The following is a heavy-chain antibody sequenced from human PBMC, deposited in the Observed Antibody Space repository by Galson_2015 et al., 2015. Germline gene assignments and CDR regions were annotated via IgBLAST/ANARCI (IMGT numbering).Heavy chain of an antibody. CDR2: ISYDGSNR. D-gene: IGHD1-26*01. J-gene: IGHJ4*02. CDR3: AKDLWAYSGSYVDY. V-gene: IGHV3-30*18. Sequence: SLRLSCAASGFTFSSYGMHWVRQAPGKGLEWVAVISYDGSNRYYADSVKGRFTISRDNSKNTLYLQMNSLRAEDTAVYYCAKDLWAYSGSYVDYWGQGTLVTVSS. CDR1: GFTFSSYG.